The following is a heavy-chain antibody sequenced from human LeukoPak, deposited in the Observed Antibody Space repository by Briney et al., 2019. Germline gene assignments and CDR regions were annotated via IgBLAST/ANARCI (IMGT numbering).Heavy chain of an antibody. CDR3: AKGGSGWPLYGMDV. D-gene: IGHD6-19*01. V-gene: IGHV3-33*06. Sequence: QPGGSLRLSCAASGFTFSSYGMHWVRQAPGKGLEWVAVIWYDGSNKYYADSVKGRFTISRDNSKNTLYLQMNSLRAEDTAVYYCAKGGSGWPLYGMDVWGQGTTVTVSS. CDR2: IWYDGSNK. J-gene: IGHJ6*02. CDR1: GFTFSSYG.